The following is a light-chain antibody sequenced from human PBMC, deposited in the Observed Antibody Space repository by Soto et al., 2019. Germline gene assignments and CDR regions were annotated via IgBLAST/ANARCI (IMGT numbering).Light chain of an antibody. V-gene: IGKV1-39*01. CDR3: QQSYSTPFT. J-gene: IGKJ3*01. CDR2: AAS. Sequence: DIQMPQSPSSLSASVGDRVTITCRASQTMSTFLNWYQHKPGKAPKLLIYAASNLQSGVPSRFSGSGSGTDFTLTISSLQPEDFATYYCQQSYSTPFTFGPGTKVHIK. CDR1: QTMSTF.